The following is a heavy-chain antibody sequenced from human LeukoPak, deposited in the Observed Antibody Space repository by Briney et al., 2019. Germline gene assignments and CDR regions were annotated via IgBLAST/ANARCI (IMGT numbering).Heavy chain of an antibody. J-gene: IGHJ4*02. CDR2: IYYSGST. CDR1: GGSISSSSYY. V-gene: IGHV4-39*07. CDR3: ARDPYYYDSSGYGPSMGIDY. D-gene: IGHD3-22*01. Sequence: PSETLSLTCTVSGGSISSSSYYWGWIRQPPGKGLEWLGSIYYSGSTYYNPSLKSRVTISVDTSKNQFSLKLSSVTAADTAVYYCARDPYYYDSSGYGPSMGIDYWGQGTLVTVSS.